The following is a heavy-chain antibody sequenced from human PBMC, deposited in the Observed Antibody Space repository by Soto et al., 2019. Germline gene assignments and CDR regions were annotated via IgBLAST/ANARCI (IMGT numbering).Heavy chain of an antibody. V-gene: IGHV3-23*01. CDR1: GFTFSSHA. CDR3: VKDWTGSTCPCMDV. Sequence: EVHLLESGGGLVQPGGSLRPSCAAFGFTFSSHAMSWVRQAPGKGLEWVSGIIHSDEDTYYVDSVKGRFTISRDNSKNTLYLQMHSLRAEDTAIYYCVKDWTGSTCPCMDVWGQGTTVTVS. CDR2: IIHSDEDT. D-gene: IGHD6-13*01. J-gene: IGHJ6*02.